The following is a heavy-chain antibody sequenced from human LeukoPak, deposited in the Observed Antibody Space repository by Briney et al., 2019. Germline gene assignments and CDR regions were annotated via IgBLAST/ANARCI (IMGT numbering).Heavy chain of an antibody. J-gene: IGHJ5*02. Sequence: GGSLRLSCAASGFTLSNYAMSWVRQAPGKGLQWVSGISSSGGSTYQVDSVKGRFTISRDNSKNTLYLQMDSLSIEDTAVYFCAKEKVAYYSSAWAGLFDTWGQGALVTVSS. D-gene: IGHD6-19*01. CDR3: AKEKVAYYSSAWAGLFDT. V-gene: IGHV3-23*01. CDR1: GFTLSNYA. CDR2: ISSSGGST.